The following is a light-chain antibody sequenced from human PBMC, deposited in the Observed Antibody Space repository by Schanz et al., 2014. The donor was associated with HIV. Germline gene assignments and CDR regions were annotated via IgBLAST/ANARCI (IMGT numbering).Light chain of an antibody. CDR3: QSYDSSLSGYV. CDR1: SSHIGAGYD. V-gene: IGLV1-40*01. Sequence: QSVLTQPPSVSGAPGQRVTISCTGSSSHIGAGYDVHWAHQLPGTAPKLLIYGNSNRPSGVPDRFSGSKSGTSASLAITGLQAEDEVDYYCQSYDSSLSGYVFGTGTKLTVL. CDR2: GNS. J-gene: IGLJ1*01.